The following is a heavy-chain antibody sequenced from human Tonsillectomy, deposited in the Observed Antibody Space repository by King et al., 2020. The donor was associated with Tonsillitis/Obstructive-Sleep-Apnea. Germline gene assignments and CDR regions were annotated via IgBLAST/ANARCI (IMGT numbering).Heavy chain of an antibody. D-gene: IGHD4-17*01. J-gene: IGHJ4*02. CDR2: IYPGNSNT. Sequence: EVQLVESGAEVKKPGESLKISCKGSGYSFSSYWIGWVRQMPGKGLEWMGIIYPGNSNTRYSPSFQGQVTFSADKSITTAYLQWSSLKASDTAMYYCARQGPTVTTGAYWGQGPLVTVSS. CDR3: ARQGPTVTTGAY. CDR1: GYSFSSYW. V-gene: IGHV5-51*01.